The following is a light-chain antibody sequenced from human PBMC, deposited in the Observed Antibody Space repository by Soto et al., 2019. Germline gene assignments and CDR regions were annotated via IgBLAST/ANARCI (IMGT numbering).Light chain of an antibody. CDR3: EAWDRTTRV. CDR1: SGHRSYI. CDR2: LEGSGSY. V-gene: IGLV4-60*02. J-gene: IGLJ3*02. Sequence: QSVLTQSSSASASLGSSVKLTCTLSSGHRSYIIAWHQQQPGKAPRYLMKLEGSGSYNKGSGVPDRVSGSSSGADRYLAISSPEFEDEADYYCEAWDRTTRVFGGGTKLTVL.